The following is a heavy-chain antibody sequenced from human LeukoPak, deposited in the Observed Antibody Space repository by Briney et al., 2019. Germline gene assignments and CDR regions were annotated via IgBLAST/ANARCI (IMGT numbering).Heavy chain of an antibody. D-gene: IGHD4-17*01. CDR1: GGSISRGSSY. J-gene: IGHJ4*02. V-gene: IGHV4-39*01. CDR3: ARHAPSTVTTWWDY. CDR2: IFYSGTT. Sequence: SETLSLTCTVSGGSISRGSSYWGWIRQPPGKEREWIGSIFYSGTTYYNPSLKSRVTISVDTSKNQFSLKLTSVTAADTAVYYRARHAPSTVTTWWDYWGQGTLVTVSS.